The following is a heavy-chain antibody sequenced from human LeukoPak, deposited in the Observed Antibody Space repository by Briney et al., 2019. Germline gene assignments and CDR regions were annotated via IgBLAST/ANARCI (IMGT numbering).Heavy chain of an antibody. CDR3: ARTKHIVVVTAPFVY. V-gene: IGHV3-74*01. CDR1: GFTFSSYW. J-gene: IGHJ4*02. Sequence: GGSLRLSCGASGFTFSSYWMHWVRQAPGKGQVWVSRINSDGSSTSYADSVKGRFTISRDNAKNTLYLQMNSLRAEDTAVYYCARTKHIVVVTAPFVYWGQGTLVTVSS. CDR2: INSDGSST. D-gene: IGHD2-21*02.